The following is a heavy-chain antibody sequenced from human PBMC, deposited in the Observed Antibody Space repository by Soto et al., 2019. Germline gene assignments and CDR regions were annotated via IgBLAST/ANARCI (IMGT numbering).Heavy chain of an antibody. V-gene: IGHV4-31*03. CDR2: IYYSGST. Sequence: QVQLQESGPGLVKPSQTLSLTCTVSGGSISSGGYYWSWIRQHPGKGLEWIGYIYYSGSTYYNPSLKSRVTISVDTSKNQFSLKLSSVTAADTAVYYCARDQRDSSGYYSYAFDIWGQGTMVTVSS. D-gene: IGHD3-22*01. CDR1: GGSISSGGYY. J-gene: IGHJ3*02. CDR3: ARDQRDSSGYYSYAFDI.